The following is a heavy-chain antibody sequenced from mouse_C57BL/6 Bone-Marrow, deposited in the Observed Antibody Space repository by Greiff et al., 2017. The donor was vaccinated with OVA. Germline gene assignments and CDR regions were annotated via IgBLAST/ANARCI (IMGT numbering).Heavy chain of an antibody. CDR3: ARLLRRFAY. D-gene: IGHD2-4*01. J-gene: IGHJ3*01. Sequence: VQLVESGGDLVKPGGSLKLSCAASGFTFSSYGMSWVRQTPDKRLEWVATISSGGSYTYYPDSVKGRFTISRDNAKNTLYLQMSSLKSEDTAMYYCARLLRRFAYWGQGTLVTVSA. V-gene: IGHV5-6*01. CDR1: GFTFSSYG. CDR2: ISSGGSYT.